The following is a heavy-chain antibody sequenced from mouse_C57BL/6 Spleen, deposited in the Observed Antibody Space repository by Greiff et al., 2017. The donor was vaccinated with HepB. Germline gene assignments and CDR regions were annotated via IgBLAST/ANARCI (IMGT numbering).Heavy chain of an antibody. CDR2: IDPSDSET. Sequence: LQESGAELVRPGSSVKLSCKASGYTFTSYWMHWVKQRPIQGLEWIGNIDPSDSETHYNQKFKDKATLTVDKSSSTAYMQLSSLTSEDSAVYYCARSTYSSPFAYWGQGTLVTVSA. CDR1: GYTFTSYW. J-gene: IGHJ3*01. V-gene: IGHV1-52*01. D-gene: IGHD2-12*01. CDR3: ARSTYSSPFAY.